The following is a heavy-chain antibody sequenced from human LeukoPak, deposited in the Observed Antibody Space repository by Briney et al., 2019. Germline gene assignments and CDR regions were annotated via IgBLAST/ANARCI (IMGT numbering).Heavy chain of an antibody. Sequence: GASVKVSCKASGYTFISYSMNWVRQAPGQGLEWMGWINTNTGNPTYAQGFTGRFVFSLDTSVSTAYLQISSPKAEDTAVYYCARDTPLSYSGSSLKRWFAPWGQGTLVTVSS. D-gene: IGHD1-26*01. CDR3: ARDTPLSYSGSSLKRWFAP. CDR2: INTNTGNP. V-gene: IGHV7-4-1*02. CDR1: GYTFISYS. J-gene: IGHJ5*02.